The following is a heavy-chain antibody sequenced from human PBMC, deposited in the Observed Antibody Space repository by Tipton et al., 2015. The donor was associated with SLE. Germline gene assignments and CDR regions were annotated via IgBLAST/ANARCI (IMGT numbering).Heavy chain of an antibody. CDR2: IYYSGST. CDR1: DDSITTDY. J-gene: IGHJ6*03. CDR3: ARVPFYYYYYMDV. Sequence: TLSLTCTVSDDSITTDYWTWIRQPPGKGLEWIGYIYYSGSTNYNPSLKSRVTISVDTSKNQFSLKLSSVTAADTAVYYCARVPFYYYYYMDVWGKGTTVTVSS. V-gene: IGHV4-59*01.